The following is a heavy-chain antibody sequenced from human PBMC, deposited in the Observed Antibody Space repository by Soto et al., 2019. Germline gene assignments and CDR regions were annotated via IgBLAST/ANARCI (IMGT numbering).Heavy chain of an antibody. D-gene: IGHD5-18*01. CDR3: VPEFVDTLVLDAFDI. CDR1: GFTFSSYS. J-gene: IGHJ3*02. Sequence: GGSLRLSCAASGFTFSSYSMNWVRQAPGKGLEWVSSISSSSSYIYYADSVKGRFTISRDTAKNSLVLQMNSLRAEDTAVYYCVPEFVDTLVLDAFDIWGQGTMVTVSS. CDR2: ISSSSSYI. V-gene: IGHV3-21*01.